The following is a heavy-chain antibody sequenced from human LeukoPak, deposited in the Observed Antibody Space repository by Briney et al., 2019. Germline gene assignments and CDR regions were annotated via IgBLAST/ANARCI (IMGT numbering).Heavy chain of an antibody. J-gene: IGHJ4*02. CDR3: ARGPYYYDSSCYYTADY. D-gene: IGHD3-22*01. CDR2: IIPILGIA. V-gene: IGHV1-69*02. CDR1: GYTFTSYY. Sequence: GASVKVSCKASGYTFTSYYMHWVRQAPGQGLEWMGRIIPILGIANYAQKFQGRVTITADKSTSTAYMELGSLRSEDTAVYYCARGPYYYDSSCYYTADYWGQGTLVTVSS.